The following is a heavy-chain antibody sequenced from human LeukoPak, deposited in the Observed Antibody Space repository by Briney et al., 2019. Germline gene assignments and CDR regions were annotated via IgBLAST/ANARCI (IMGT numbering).Heavy chain of an antibody. V-gene: IGHV3-7*03. CDR2: IKQDGNEK. CDR1: GFTFSRYW. Sequence: GGSLRLSCAASGFTFSRYWMNWVRQAPGKGLEWVANIKQDGNEKYYVDSVKGRFSISRANSENTLHLHMHSLRAEDTAVYYCVKGVQFWFAYHFDSWGQGTLVTVSS. D-gene: IGHD5-18*01. CDR3: VKGVQFWFAYHFDS. J-gene: IGHJ4*02.